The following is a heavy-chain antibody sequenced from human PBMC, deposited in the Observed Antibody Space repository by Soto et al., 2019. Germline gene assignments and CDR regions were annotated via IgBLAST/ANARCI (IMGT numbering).Heavy chain of an antibody. V-gene: IGHV3-23*01. D-gene: IGHD6-19*01. CDR1: GFFFSSYT. J-gene: IGHJ4*02. CDR2: FSATSENT. Sequence: EVQLLESGGGLVQPGGSLRLSCVGSGFFFSSYTMTWVRQAPGKGLEWVSSFSATSENTYYADSVRGRFTISRDNSKNTLFLQMNSLTAEDTAMXYCAKARDQQWVRLPFDYWGQGILVIVSS. CDR3: AKARDQQWVRLPFDY.